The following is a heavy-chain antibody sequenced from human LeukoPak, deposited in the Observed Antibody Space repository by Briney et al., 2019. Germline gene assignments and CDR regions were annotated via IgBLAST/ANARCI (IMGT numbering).Heavy chain of an antibody. Sequence: GGSLRLSCAASGFTFSRYWMSWVRRAPGKGLEWVASVKEDGSQKNYVDTVKGRFTISRDNAKKSLVLQMNSLRVDDTAVYYCAREAYWGPGILVTVSS. CDR1: GFTFSRYW. V-gene: IGHV3-7*01. CDR3: AREAY. CDR2: VKEDGSQK. J-gene: IGHJ4*02.